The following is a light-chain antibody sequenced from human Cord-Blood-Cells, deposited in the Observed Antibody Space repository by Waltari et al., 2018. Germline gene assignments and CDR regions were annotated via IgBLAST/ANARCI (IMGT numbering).Light chain of an antibody. V-gene: IGLV2-14*01. CDR1: SRDVGGYNY. Sequence: QSALTQPASVSGSPGQSITIPCTGTSRDVGGYNYVSRYQQRPAKAPKLMIYDVSKRPSGVSNRFSGSKSGNTASLTISGLQAEDEADYYCSSYTSSSTWVFGGGTKLTVL. CDR3: SSYTSSSTWV. J-gene: IGLJ3*02. CDR2: DVS.